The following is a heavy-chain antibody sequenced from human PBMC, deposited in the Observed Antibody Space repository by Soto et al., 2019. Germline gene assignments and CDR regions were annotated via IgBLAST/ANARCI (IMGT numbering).Heavy chain of an antibody. V-gene: IGHV3-30*18. CDR3: AKTGASKGVLDY. D-gene: IGHD7-27*01. CDR2: ISYDGSNK. J-gene: IGHJ4*02. CDR1: GFTFSSYG. Sequence: QVQLVESGGGVVQPGRSLRLSCAASGFTFSSYGMHWVRQAPGKGLEWVAVISYDGSNKYYADSVKGRFTISRDNSKNTLYLQMNILRAEDTAVYYCAKTGASKGVLDYWGQGTLVTVSS.